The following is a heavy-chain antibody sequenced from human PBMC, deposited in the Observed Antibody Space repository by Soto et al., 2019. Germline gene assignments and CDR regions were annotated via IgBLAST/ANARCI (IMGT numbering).Heavy chain of an antibody. D-gene: IGHD2-15*01. CDR3: ATEAYCSGGSCTAFDI. J-gene: IGHJ3*02. V-gene: IGHV1-24*01. CDR1: GYTLTELS. CDR2: FDPEDGET. Sequence: ASVKVSCKVSGYTLTELSMHWVRRAPGKGLEWMGGFDPEDGETIYAQKFQGRVTMTEDTSTDTAYMELSSLRSEDTAVYYCATEAYCSGGSCTAFDIWGQGTMVTVSS.